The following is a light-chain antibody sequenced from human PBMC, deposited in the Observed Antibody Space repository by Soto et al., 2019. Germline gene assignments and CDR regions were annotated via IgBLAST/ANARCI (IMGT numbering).Light chain of an antibody. Sequence: QSVLTQPASVSGSPGQSITISCTGTGXDVGSYKYVSWYQQHPGKAPKLIIFEVSNRPSGVSDRFSGSKSGNTASLTISGLQAEDEADYYCSSYTSISSLGVFGTGTKGTVL. CDR3: SSYTSISSLGV. CDR2: EVS. V-gene: IGLV2-14*01. J-gene: IGLJ1*01. CDR1: GXDVGSYKY.